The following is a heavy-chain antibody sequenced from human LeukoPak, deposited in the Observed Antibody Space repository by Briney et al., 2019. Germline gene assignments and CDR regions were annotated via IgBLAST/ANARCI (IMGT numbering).Heavy chain of an antibody. D-gene: IGHD3-22*01. CDR1: RFTFSNSI. CDR3: AREGHTSGYCGCFDN. J-gene: IGHJ3*02. CDR2: MSFDGFSK. V-gene: IGHV3-30*03. Sequence: PGGSLRLSCASSRFTFSNSIFDWVRQAPGKGLEWVAAMSFDGFSKYYADSVKGRFTICRDDSRSTVDLQLSSLGPDDTAVYYCAREGHTSGYCGCFDNWGQGTAVAVSS.